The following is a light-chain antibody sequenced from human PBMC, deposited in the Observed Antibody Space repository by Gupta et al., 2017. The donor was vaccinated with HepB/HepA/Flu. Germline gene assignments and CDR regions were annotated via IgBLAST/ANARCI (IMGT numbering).Light chain of an antibody. CDR3: AAWDDSLSGCV. J-gene: IGLJ3*02. CDR2: RNN. CDR1: SSNIGKNY. Sequence: QSVLTQPVSTSGTPGQRVTILCSGSSSNIGKNYVFWYQQLPGTAPKLLIYRNNQRPSGVSDRFSGSKSDTSASLDITGLRSDDEADYYCAAWDDSLSGCVFGGGTKMTGL. V-gene: IGLV1-47*01.